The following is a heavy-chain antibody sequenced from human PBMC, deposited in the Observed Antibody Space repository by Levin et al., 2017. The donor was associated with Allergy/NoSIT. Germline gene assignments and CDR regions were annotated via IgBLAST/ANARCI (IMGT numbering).Heavy chain of an antibody. Sequence: GGSLRLSCAASGFTFSTYAMSWVRQAPGKGLEWVSAISGSGGSTYYADSVKGRFTISRDNSKNTLYLQMNSLRAEDTAVYYCAKDERVCSSTSCYAPFDYWGQGTLVTVSS. J-gene: IGHJ4*02. CDR1: GFTFSTYA. D-gene: IGHD2-2*01. V-gene: IGHV3-23*01. CDR3: AKDERVCSSTSCYAPFDY. CDR2: ISGSGGST.